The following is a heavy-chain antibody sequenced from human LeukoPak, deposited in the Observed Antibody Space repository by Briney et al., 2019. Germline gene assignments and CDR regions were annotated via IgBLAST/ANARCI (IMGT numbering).Heavy chain of an antibody. CDR2: VYHDGST. CDR1: GGSISSSSYY. Sequence: SETLSLTCTVSGGSISSSSYYWGWIRQPPGKGLEWIGAVYHDGSTYYSPSLRSRVTISVDTSKNQFSLKLSSVTAADTAVYYCAKYFCDSASCYYFDYWGQGTLVTVSS. V-gene: IGHV4-39*07. D-gene: IGHD2-2*01. CDR3: AKYFCDSASCYYFDY. J-gene: IGHJ4*02.